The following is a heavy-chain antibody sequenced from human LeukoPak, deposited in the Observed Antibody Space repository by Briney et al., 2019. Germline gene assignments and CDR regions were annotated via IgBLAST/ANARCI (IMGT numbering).Heavy chain of an antibody. CDR3: ARVEWGSGWYVDDY. Sequence: GGPLRLSCAASGFTFSNYWMSWVRQAPGKGLEGVANIKQDGSEKYYVDSVRGRFTISRDNAKNSLYLQMNSLRAEDTAVYYCARVEWGSGWYVDDYWGQGTLVTVSS. CDR1: GFTFSNYW. CDR2: IKQDGSEK. D-gene: IGHD6-19*01. V-gene: IGHV3-7*01. J-gene: IGHJ4*02.